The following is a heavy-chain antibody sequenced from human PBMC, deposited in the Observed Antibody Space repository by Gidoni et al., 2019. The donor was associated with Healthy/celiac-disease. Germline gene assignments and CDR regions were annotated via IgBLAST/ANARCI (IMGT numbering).Heavy chain of an antibody. Sequence: QVQLVQSGAEVKKPGASVKVSCKASGSTFTSYGISWVRQAPGQGLEWMGWISAYNGNTNYAQKLQGRVTMTTDTSTSTAYMELRSLRSDDTAVYYCARDLIPIAVAAKDAFDIWGQGTMVTVSS. CDR3: ARDLIPIAVAAKDAFDI. D-gene: IGHD6-19*01. J-gene: IGHJ3*02. V-gene: IGHV1-18*01. CDR2: ISAYNGNT. CDR1: GSTFTSYG.